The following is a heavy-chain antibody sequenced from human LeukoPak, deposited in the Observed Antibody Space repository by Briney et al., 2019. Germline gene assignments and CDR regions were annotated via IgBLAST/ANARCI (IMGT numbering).Heavy chain of an antibody. CDR2: ISTSGSTI. D-gene: IGHD3-10*01. J-gene: IGHJ4*02. Sequence: GGSLRLSCAASGFSFSNYELNWVRQAPGKGLEWVSYISTSGSTIYYSDSVKGRFTISRDNAKNSLYLQMNSLRAEDTAAYYCATQSYGLFDYWGQGTLVTVSS. CDR3: ATQSYGLFDY. V-gene: IGHV3-48*03. CDR1: GFSFSNYE.